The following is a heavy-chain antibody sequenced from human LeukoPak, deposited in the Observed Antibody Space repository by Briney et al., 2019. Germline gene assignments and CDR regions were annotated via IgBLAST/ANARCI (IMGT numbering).Heavy chain of an antibody. Sequence: ESSETLSLTCSVSGGSISSHYWSWIRQPPGKGLEWIGYIYFGGTPNYNPSLKSRVTTSVDTSNNQFSLKLSSVTAADTAVYYCARSSSSWYAEYFQHWGQGTLVTVSS. J-gene: IGHJ1*01. D-gene: IGHD6-13*01. CDR2: IYFGGTP. CDR3: ARSSSSWYAEYFQH. CDR1: GGSISSHY. V-gene: IGHV4-59*08.